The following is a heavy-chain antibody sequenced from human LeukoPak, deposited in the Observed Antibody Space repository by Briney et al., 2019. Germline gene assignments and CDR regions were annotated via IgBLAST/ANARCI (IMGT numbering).Heavy chain of an antibody. Sequence: PGGSLRLSCAASGFTVSSNYMSWVRQAPGKGLVWVSRINGDGSNTEYADSVKGRFTISRDNAKNTLYLQMNSLRADDTALYYCARDFDAPSNYWGQGTLVTVSS. CDR1: GFTVSSNY. V-gene: IGHV3-74*03. CDR3: ARDFDAPSNY. J-gene: IGHJ4*02. D-gene: IGHD3-9*01. CDR2: INGDGSNT.